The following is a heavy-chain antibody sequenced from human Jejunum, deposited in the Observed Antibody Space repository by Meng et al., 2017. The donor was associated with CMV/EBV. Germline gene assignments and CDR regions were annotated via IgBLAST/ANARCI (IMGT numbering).Heavy chain of an antibody. J-gene: IGHJ3*02. CDR1: TGYY. D-gene: IGHD3-22*01. Sequence: TGYYIHWVRQAPGQGLEWMGWINPNFSGTDYAQKFQGRVTMTRDTSISTAYMELSNLSSDDTAVYYCARDYYDSSGYNWRGACDIWGQGAMVTVSS. CDR3: ARDYYDSSGYNWRGACDI. CDR2: INPNFSGT. V-gene: IGHV1-2*02.